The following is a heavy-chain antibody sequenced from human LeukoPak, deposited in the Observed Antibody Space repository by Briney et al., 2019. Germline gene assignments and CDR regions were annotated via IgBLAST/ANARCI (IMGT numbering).Heavy chain of an antibody. CDR2: ISSDGSST. D-gene: IGHD6-13*01. J-gene: IGHJ4*02. CDR1: GFTFRSYW. Sequence: GGSLRLSCAASGFTFRSYWMHWVRQAPGEGLVWVSRISSDGSSTSYADSVKGRFTISRDNAKNTLYLQMNSLRAEDTAVYYCARVEVAAAATKPDYWGQGTLVTVSS. CDR3: ARVEVAAAATKPDY. V-gene: IGHV3-74*01.